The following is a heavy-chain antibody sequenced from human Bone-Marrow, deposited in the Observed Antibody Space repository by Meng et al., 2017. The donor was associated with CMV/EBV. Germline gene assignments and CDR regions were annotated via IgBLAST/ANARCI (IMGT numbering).Heavy chain of an antibody. CDR3: ARDPDRDHGGSGRCLDF. V-gene: IGHV3-69-1*01. D-gene: IGHD3-10*01. CDR1: GFTFDDYA. CDR2: ITRNNLI. J-gene: IGHJ4*02. Sequence: GGSLRLSCAASGFTFDDYAMHWVRQAPGKGLEWVAFITRNNLIYYADSLEGRFTISRDNGRNSLYLQVRSLRDEDTAVYYCARDPDRDHGGSGRCLDFWGQGTLVTVSS.